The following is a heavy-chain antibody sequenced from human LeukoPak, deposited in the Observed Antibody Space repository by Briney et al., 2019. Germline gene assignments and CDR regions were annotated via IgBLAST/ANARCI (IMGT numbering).Heavy chain of an antibody. Sequence: SSETLSLTCAVSGGSISSGGYSWSWIRQPPGKGLEWIGDIYQSGSTYYNPSLRSRVTISVDRPNNQFSLKLNSVTAADTAVYYCARHGKETSGWYSGENWFDPWGQGTLVTVSS. V-gene: IGHV4-30-2*01. D-gene: IGHD6-19*01. CDR2: IYQSGST. CDR3: ARHGKETSGWYSGENWFDP. CDR1: GGSISSGGYS. J-gene: IGHJ5*02.